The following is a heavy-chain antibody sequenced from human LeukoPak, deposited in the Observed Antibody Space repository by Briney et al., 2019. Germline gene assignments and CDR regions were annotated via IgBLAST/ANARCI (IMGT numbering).Heavy chain of an antibody. CDR2: IYYSGST. Sequence: PSETLSLTCTVSGGSISSSSYYWGWIRQPPGKGLEWIGSIYYSGSTYYNPSLKSRVTISVDTSKNQFSLKLSSVTAADTAVYYCVIRDGDQKGAYYYYYMDVWGKGTTVTVSS. J-gene: IGHJ6*03. CDR3: VIRDGDQKGAYYYYYMDV. D-gene: IGHD4-17*01. CDR1: GGSISSSSYY. V-gene: IGHV4-39*07.